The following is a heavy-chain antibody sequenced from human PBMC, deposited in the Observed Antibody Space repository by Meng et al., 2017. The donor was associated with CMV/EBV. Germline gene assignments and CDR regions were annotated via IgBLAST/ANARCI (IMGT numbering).Heavy chain of an antibody. Sequence: SVKVSCKASGYTFTGYYMHWVRQAPGQGLEWMGWINPNSGGTNYAQKFQGRVTMTRDTSISTAYMELSRLRSDDTAVYYCARGWWLQDLNFKYWGQGTLVTVSS. CDR3: ARGWWLQDLNFKY. CDR1: GYTFTGYY. CDR2: INPNSGGT. J-gene: IGHJ4*02. V-gene: IGHV1-2*02. D-gene: IGHD5-24*01.